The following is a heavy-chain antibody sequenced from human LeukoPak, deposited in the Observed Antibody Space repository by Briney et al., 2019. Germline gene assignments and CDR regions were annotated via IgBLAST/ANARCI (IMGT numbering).Heavy chain of an antibody. Sequence: SVKVSCKASGDTFSSYAISWVRQAPGQGLEWMGRIIPIFGTANYAQKFQGRVTITTDESTSTAYMELSSLRSEDTAVYYCARQAEYSTSSLLGYWGQGTLVAVSS. CDR3: ARQAEYSTSSLLGY. J-gene: IGHJ4*02. CDR2: IIPIFGTA. V-gene: IGHV1-69*05. D-gene: IGHD6-6*01. CDR1: GDTFSSYA.